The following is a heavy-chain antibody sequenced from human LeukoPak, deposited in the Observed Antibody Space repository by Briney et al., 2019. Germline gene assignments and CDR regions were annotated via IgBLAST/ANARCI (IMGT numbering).Heavy chain of an antibody. J-gene: IGHJ4*02. D-gene: IGHD3-22*01. CDR2: MSASGNNI. V-gene: IGHV3-21*01. Sequence: GGSLRLSCAASGFTFSSYSMNWVRQAPGKGLEWISGMSASGNNIYYADSVKGRFTMSRDNSKNMLYLQMNSLRVEDTAVYYCARDRYYYDTSGYYYDYWGQGTLVTVSS. CDR1: GFTFSSYS. CDR3: ARDRYYYDTSGYYYDY.